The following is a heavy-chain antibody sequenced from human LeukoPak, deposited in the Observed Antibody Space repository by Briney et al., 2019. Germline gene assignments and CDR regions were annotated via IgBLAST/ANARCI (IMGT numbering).Heavy chain of an antibody. CDR1: GFTFSSYS. D-gene: IGHD3-10*01. CDR3: ARDRWFGELVRYYYYYGMDV. J-gene: IGHJ6*02. CDR2: ISSSSSTI. V-gene: IGHV3-48*04. Sequence: GGSLRLSCAASGFTFSSYSMNWVRQAPGKGLEWVSYISSSSSTIYYADSVKGRFTISRDNAKNSLYLQMNSLRAEDTAVYYCARDRWFGELVRYYYYYGMDVWGQGTTVTVSS.